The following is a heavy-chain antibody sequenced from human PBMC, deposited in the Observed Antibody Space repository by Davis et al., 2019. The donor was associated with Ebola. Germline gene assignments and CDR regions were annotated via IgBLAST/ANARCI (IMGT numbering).Heavy chain of an antibody. D-gene: IGHD6-19*01. CDR3: AKDHLAGDYFDY. Sequence: PGGSLRLSCAASGFTFSTYGMHWVRQAPGKGLEWVAFIRYDGSNKYYADSVKGRFTISRDNSKNTLYLQMNSLRAEDTAVYYCAKDHLAGDYFDYWGQGTLVTVSS. CDR2: IRYDGSNK. J-gene: IGHJ4*02. CDR1: GFTFSTYG. V-gene: IGHV3-30*02.